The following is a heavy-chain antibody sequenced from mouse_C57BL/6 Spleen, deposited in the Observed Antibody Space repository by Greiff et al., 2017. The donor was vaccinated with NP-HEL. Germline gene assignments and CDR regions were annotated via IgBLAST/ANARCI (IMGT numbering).Heavy chain of an antibody. CDR1: GYSITSGYY. CDR2: ISYDGSN. V-gene: IGHV3-6*01. CDR3: AREGGYDGTWFAY. Sequence: EVQLQQSGPGLVKPSQSLSLTCSVTGYSITSGYYWNWIRQFPGNKLELMGYISYDGSNNYNPSLKNRISITRDTSKNQFFLKLNSVTTEDTATYYCAREGGYDGTWFAYWGQGTLVTVSA. D-gene: IGHD2-2*01. J-gene: IGHJ3*01.